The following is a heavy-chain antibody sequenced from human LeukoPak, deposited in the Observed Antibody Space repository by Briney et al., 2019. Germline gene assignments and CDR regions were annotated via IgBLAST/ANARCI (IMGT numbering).Heavy chain of an antibody. CDR2: INWNSGST. D-gene: IGHD6-19*01. Sequence: GGSLRLSCAASGFTFDDYGMSWARQAPGKGLEWVAGINWNSGSTGYADSVKGRFTISRDNAKNSLYLQMNSLRAEDTAVYYCARDAEAQQWLVRGFDYWGQGTLVTVSS. CDR3: ARDAEAQQWLVRGFDY. CDR1: GFTFDDYG. J-gene: IGHJ4*02. V-gene: IGHV3-20*04.